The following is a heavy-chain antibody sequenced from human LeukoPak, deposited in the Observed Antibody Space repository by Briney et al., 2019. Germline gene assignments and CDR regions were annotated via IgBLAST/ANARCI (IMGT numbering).Heavy chain of an antibody. V-gene: IGHV3-74*01. Sequence: GGSLRLSCAASGFNFRNYWMHWVRQAPGKGLVWVSRINSDGSSTSYAGSVKGRFTISRDNAENTLYLQINSLRAEDPAVYYCATDEAATGRLDYWGQGTLVTDSS. J-gene: IGHJ4*02. CDR2: INSDGSST. D-gene: IGHD1-1*01. CDR1: GFNFRNYW. CDR3: ATDEAATGRLDY.